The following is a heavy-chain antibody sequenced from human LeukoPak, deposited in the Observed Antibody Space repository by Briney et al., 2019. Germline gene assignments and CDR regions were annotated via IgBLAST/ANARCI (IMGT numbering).Heavy chain of an antibody. Sequence: SETLSLTCAVSGYSISSGYHWGWIRQPPGKGLEWIGSIYHSGSTYYNPSLKSRVTISVDTSKNQFPLKLSSVTAADTAVYYCALTAVIAAAGTLTPDYWGQGTLVTVSS. D-gene: IGHD6-13*01. CDR2: IYHSGST. V-gene: IGHV4-38-2*01. CDR3: ALTAVIAAAGTLTPDY. CDR1: GYSISSGYH. J-gene: IGHJ4*02.